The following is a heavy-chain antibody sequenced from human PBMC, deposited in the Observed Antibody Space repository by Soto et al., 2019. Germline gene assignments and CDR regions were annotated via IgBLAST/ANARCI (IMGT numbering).Heavy chain of an antibody. D-gene: IGHD6-19*01. V-gene: IGHV3-9*01. CDR1: GFTFDDYA. Sequence: EVQLVESGGGLVQPGRSLRLSCAASGFTFDDYAMHWVRQVPGKGLEWVSGITWNSDSIDYADSVKGRFTISRDNAKNSLYLQMNSLRPEDTALYYCLAVSGIRDLWLFDLWGPGTMVTVSS. J-gene: IGHJ3*01. CDR3: LAVSGIRDLWLFDL. CDR2: ITWNSDSI.